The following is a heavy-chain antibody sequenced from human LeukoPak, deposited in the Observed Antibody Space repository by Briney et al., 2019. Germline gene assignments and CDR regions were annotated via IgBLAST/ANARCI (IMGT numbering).Heavy chain of an antibody. CDR1: GFTFSTYV. J-gene: IGHJ4*02. CDR3: ARGYCSGTSCHTTFDY. CDR2: ISSSSSTI. Sequence: GGSLRLSCAASGFTFSTYVMNWVRQAPGKGLEWISYISSSSSTIYYADSVKGRFTISRDNAKNSLYLQMNSLRAEDTAVYYCARGYCSGTSCHTTFDYWGQGTLVTVSS. V-gene: IGHV3-48*01. D-gene: IGHD2-2*02.